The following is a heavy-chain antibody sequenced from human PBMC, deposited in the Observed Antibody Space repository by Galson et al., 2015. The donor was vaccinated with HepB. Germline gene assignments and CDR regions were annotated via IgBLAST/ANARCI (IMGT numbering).Heavy chain of an antibody. CDR3: ARGQGFDR. Sequence: QSGAEVKKLGESLKISCKGSGYNFTNFWIGWVRQMPGKGLEWMGIIYPGDSDTKYSPSFQGQVTISADKSINTAYLQWSSLKASDSAMYYCARGQGFDRWGQGTLVTVSS. CDR2: IYPGDSDT. J-gene: IGHJ5*02. V-gene: IGHV5-51*01. CDR1: GYNFTNFW.